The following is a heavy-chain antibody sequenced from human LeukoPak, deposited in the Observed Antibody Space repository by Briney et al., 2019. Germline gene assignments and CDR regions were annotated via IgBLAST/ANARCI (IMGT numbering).Heavy chain of an antibody. J-gene: IGHJ4*02. V-gene: IGHV3-30*02. CDR2: IRYDGSNK. D-gene: IGHD3-16*02. Sequence: GGSLRLSCAASGFTFSSYGMHWVRQAPGKGLEWVAFIRYDGSNKYYADSVKGRITISRDNLKNTLYLQMNSLRADDTAVYYCAKGILLGELSLGFDYWGQGTLVTVSS. CDR1: GFTFSSYG. CDR3: AKGILLGELSLGFDY.